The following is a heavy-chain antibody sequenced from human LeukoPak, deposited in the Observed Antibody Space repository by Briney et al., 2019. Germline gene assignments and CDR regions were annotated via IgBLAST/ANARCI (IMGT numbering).Heavy chain of an antibody. CDR1: GFTFSNAW. Sequence: PGGSLRLSCAASGFTFSNAWMSWVRQAPGKGLEWVGRIKSKTDGGTTDYVAPVKGRFTISRDDSKNTPYVQMNSLKTEDTAVYYCTTDLWFGEFGLDVWGQGTTVIVSS. CDR2: IKSKTDGGTT. CDR3: TTDLWFGEFGLDV. D-gene: IGHD3-10*01. J-gene: IGHJ6*02. V-gene: IGHV3-15*01.